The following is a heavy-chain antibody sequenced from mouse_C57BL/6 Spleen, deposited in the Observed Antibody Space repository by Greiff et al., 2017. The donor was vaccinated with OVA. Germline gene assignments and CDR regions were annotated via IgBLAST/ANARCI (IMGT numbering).Heavy chain of an antibody. CDR3: ASRQATGFAY. V-gene: IGHV1-50*01. D-gene: IGHD3-2*02. Sequence: QVQLKQPGAELVKPGASVKLSCKASGYTFTSYWMQWVKQRPGQGLEWIGEIDPSDSYTNYNQKFKGKATLTVDTSSSTAYMQLSSLTSEDSAVYYCASRQATGFAYWGQGTLVTVSA. CDR1: GYTFTSYW. J-gene: IGHJ3*01. CDR2: IDPSDSYT.